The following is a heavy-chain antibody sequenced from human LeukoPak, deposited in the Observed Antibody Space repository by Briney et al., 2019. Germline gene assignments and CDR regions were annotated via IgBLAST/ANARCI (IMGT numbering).Heavy chain of an antibody. CDR1: GFTFSSYA. J-gene: IGHJ4*02. Sequence: PGGSLRLSCAASGFTFSSYAMHWVRQAPGKGLEWVAVISYDGSNKYYADSVKGRFTISRDNSKNTLYLQMNSLRAEDTAVYYCAKDPRHGDYDPSLDYWGQGTLVTVSS. CDR3: AKDPRHGDYDPSLDY. D-gene: IGHD4-17*01. V-gene: IGHV3-30-3*01. CDR2: ISYDGSNK.